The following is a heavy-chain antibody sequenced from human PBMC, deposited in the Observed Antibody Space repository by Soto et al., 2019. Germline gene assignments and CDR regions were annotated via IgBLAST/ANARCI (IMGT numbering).Heavy chain of an antibody. CDR3: ARDLGGCSGGSCRYNWFDP. Sequence: QVQLVQSGAEVKKPGSSVKVSCKASGGTFSSYVISWVRQAPGQGPEWMGGIIPMYGTVNYAQKLQDRVTIIPDTSTITPYMELSSLRSEDTAGNYCARDLGGCSGGSCRYNWFDPWGQGTLDTVSS. D-gene: IGHD2-15*01. V-gene: IGHV1-69*06. J-gene: IGHJ5*02. CDR1: GGTFSSYV. CDR2: IIPMYGTV.